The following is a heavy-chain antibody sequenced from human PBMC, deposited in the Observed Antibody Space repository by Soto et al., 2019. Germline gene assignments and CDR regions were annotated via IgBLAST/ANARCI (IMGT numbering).Heavy chain of an antibody. CDR2: ISYDGSNK. CDR1: GFTFNSYG. Sequence: GGSLRLSCAASGFTFNSYGMHWVRQAPGKGLEWVAVISYDGSNKYYADSVKGRFTISRDNSKNTLYLQMNSLRTEGTAVYYCEKDRTVSYFDYWGQGTLVTVSS. CDR3: EKDRTVSYFDY. D-gene: IGHD4-17*01. V-gene: IGHV3-30*18. J-gene: IGHJ4*02.